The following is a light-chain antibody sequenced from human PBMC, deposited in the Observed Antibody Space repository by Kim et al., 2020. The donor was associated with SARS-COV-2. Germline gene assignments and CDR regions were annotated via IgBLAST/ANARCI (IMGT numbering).Light chain of an antibody. Sequence: DIQMTQSPSSLSASAGDRVTITCQASQDISNYLHWFQQKPGKAPNLLIYDASNLKTGVPSRFSGSGSGTDFTFTITSLQPEDIATYYCQYYQSPPVTFGGGTKVDIK. CDR1: QDISNY. CDR3: QYYQSPPVT. J-gene: IGKJ4*02. V-gene: IGKV1-33*01. CDR2: DAS.